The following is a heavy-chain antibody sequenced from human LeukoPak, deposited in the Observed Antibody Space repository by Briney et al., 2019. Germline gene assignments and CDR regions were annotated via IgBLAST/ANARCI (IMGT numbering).Heavy chain of an antibody. J-gene: IGHJ4*02. CDR3: ARGGSAGDY. CDR2: ISGSGDTT. D-gene: IGHD2-15*01. CDR1: GFTFSTYV. Sequence: PGGSLRLSCAASGFTFSTYVMTWVRQAPGKGLEWVSTISGSGDTTYYADSVKGRFTISRDNSKNTLYLQMNSLRAEDTAEYYCARGGSAGDYWGQGTLVTVSS. V-gene: IGHV3-23*01.